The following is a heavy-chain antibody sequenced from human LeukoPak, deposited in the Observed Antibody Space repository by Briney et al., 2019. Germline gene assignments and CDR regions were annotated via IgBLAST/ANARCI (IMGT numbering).Heavy chain of an antibody. J-gene: IGHJ4*02. D-gene: IGHD6-19*01. Sequence: ASVKVSCKASGGTFSSYAISWVRQAPGQGLEWMGWMNPNSGNTGYAQKFQGRVTMTRNTSISTAYMELSSLRSEDTAVYYCARGVAGDYAGYWGQGTLVTVSS. CDR1: GGTFSSYA. V-gene: IGHV1-8*02. CDR3: ARGVAGDYAGY. CDR2: MNPNSGNT.